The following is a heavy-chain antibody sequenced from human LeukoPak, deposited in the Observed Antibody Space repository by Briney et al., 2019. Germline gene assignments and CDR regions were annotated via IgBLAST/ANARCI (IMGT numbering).Heavy chain of an antibody. CDR3: AVGLTI. CDR2: ISNDGTNK. V-gene: IGHV3-30-3*01. J-gene: IGHJ3*02. D-gene: IGHD1-26*01. Sequence: GGSLRPFCAASGFTFDNYAMHWVRQAPGKGLEWVALISNDGTNKYYADSVKGRFTMSRDNSKSTVYLQVNSLRAEDTAVYYCAVGLTIWGQGTVVTVSS. CDR1: GFTFDNYA.